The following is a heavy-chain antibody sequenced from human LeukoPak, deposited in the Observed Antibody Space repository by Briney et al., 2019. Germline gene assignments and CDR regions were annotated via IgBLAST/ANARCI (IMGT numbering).Heavy chain of an antibody. CDR1: GFTFSDYY. Sequence: GGSLRLSCAASGFTFSDYYMSWIRQAPGKGLEWVSYISSSGSAIYYADSVKGRFTISRDNAKNSLYLQMNSLRAEDTAVYYCARDRGPIIQYQLLYSRWFDPWGQGTLVTVSS. D-gene: IGHD2-2*02. V-gene: IGHV3-11*04. CDR2: ISSSGSAI. CDR3: ARDRGPIIQYQLLYSRWFDP. J-gene: IGHJ5*02.